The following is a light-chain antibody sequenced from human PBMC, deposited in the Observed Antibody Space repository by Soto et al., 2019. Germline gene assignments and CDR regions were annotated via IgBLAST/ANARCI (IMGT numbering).Light chain of an antibody. J-gene: IGLJ3*02. Sequence: QSVLTQPPSASGTPGQRVTISCSGSSSNIGSNYVYWYQQLPGTAPKLRIYRNNQRPSGVPDRFSGSKSGTSASLAISGLRSEDEADYYCAAWDDTLRGWVFGGGTKVTVL. V-gene: IGLV1-47*01. CDR3: AAWDDTLRGWV. CDR1: SSNIGSNY. CDR2: RNN.